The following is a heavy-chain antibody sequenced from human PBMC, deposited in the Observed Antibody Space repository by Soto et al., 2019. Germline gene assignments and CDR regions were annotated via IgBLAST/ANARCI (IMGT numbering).Heavy chain of an antibody. D-gene: IGHD2-2*01. Sequence: EVQLVESGGGLVKPGGSLRLSCAASGFTFSSYSMNWVRQAPGKGLEWVSSISSSSSYIYYADSVKGRFTISRDNAKNSLYLQMNSLRAEDTAVYYCARWSVRHQRGDGMDVWGQGTTVTVSS. CDR3: ARWSVRHQRGDGMDV. CDR2: ISSSSSYI. CDR1: GFTFSSYS. V-gene: IGHV3-21*01. J-gene: IGHJ6*02.